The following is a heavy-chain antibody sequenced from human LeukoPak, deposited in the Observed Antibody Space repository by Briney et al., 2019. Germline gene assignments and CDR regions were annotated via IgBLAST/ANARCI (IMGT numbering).Heavy chain of an antibody. CDR3: ARASYYDSSGHIDY. CDR1: GGSISSYY. D-gene: IGHD3-22*01. CDR2: IYYSGST. V-gene: IGHV4-59*12. J-gene: IGHJ4*02. Sequence: SETLSLTCTVSGGSISSYYWSWIRQPPGKGLEWIGYIYYSGSTNYNPSLKSRVTISVDTSKNQFSLKLSSVTAADTAVYYCARASYYDSSGHIDYWGQGTLVTVSS.